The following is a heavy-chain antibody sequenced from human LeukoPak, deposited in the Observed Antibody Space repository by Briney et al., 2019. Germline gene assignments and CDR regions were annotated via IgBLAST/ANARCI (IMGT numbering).Heavy chain of an antibody. D-gene: IGHD6-19*01. Sequence: SETLSLTCTVSGGSISSYYWSWIRQPPGKGLEWIAYISDIGSINYNPSLKSRVTISVDRSKNQFSLKLSSVTAADTAVYYCARVQWLVRYNWFDPWGQGTLVTVSS. CDR3: ARVQWLVRYNWFDP. CDR1: GGSISSYY. CDR2: ISDIGSI. J-gene: IGHJ5*02. V-gene: IGHV4-59*12.